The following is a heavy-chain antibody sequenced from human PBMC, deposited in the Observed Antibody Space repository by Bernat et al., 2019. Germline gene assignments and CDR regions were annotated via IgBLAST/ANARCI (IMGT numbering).Heavy chain of an antibody. CDR3: ARDRCYQLPPTYYYYGMDV. Sequence: QVQLQESGPGLVKPSQTLSLTCTVSGGSISSGGYYWSWIRQHPGKGLEWIGYIYYSGSTYYNPSLKSRVTISVDTSKNQFSLKLSSVTAADTAVYYCARDRCYQLPPTYYYYGMDVWGQGTTVTVSS. D-gene: IGHD2-2*01. J-gene: IGHJ6*02. CDR2: IYYSGST. V-gene: IGHV4-31*03. CDR1: GGSISSGGYY.